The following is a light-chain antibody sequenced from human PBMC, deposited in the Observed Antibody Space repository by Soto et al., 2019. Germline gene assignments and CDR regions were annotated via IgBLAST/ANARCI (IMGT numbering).Light chain of an antibody. CDR1: QSVSSS. Sequence: EVVMTQSPATLSVSPGERATLSCRASQSVSSSLAWYREKPGQGPRLLISGASTRAAGVAVRLSGTGSGRDFTLTISRLEHEDFAVYYCQQYGSSPYTFGLGTRVDIK. CDR2: GAS. V-gene: IGKV3-20*01. J-gene: IGKJ2*01. CDR3: QQYGSSPYT.